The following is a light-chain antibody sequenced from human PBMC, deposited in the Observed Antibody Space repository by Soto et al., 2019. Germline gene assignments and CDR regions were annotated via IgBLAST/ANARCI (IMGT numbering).Light chain of an antibody. J-gene: IGKJ4*01. CDR1: QSVSSSY. CDR2: GAS. CDR3: QQYGSSPPGA. Sequence: EIVLTQSPGTLSLSPGERATLSCRASQSVSSSYLAWYQQKPGQAPRLLIYGASSRATGIPDRFSGSRSGTDFTLPSGRLELEDFEVYYCQQYGSSPPGAFGGGTRWRSN. V-gene: IGKV3-20*01.